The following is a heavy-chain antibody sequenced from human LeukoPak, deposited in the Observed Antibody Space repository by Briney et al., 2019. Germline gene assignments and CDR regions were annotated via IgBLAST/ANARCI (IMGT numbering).Heavy chain of an antibody. Sequence: GASVKVSCKASGYRFTSYGISWVRQAPGQGLEWMGGIIPIFGTANYAQKFQGRVTITADKSTSTAYMELSSLRSEDTAVYYCARDHVWRMVRGLGWFDPWGQGTLVTVSS. J-gene: IGHJ5*02. V-gene: IGHV1-69*06. CDR1: GYRFTSYG. CDR3: ARDHVWRMVRGLGWFDP. D-gene: IGHD3-10*01. CDR2: IIPIFGTA.